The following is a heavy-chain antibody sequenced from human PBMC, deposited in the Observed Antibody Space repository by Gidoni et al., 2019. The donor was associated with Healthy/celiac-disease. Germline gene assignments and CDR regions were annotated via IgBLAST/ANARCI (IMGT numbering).Heavy chain of an antibody. V-gene: IGHV3-74*01. CDR3: AREGTYYDFWSGYSDHFDY. CDR2: INSDGSST. CDR1: GFTFSSYW. J-gene: IGHJ4*02. D-gene: IGHD3-3*01. Sequence: EVQLVESGGGLVQPGGSLRLSCAASGFTFSSYWLHWVRQAPGKGLVWVSRINSDGSSTSYADSVKGRFTISRDKAKNTLYLQMNSLRAEDTAVYYCAREGTYYDFWSGYSDHFDYWGQGTLVTVSS.